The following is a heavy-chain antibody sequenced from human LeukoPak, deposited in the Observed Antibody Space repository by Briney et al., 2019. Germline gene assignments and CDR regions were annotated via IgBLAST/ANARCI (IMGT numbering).Heavy chain of an antibody. CDR3: AKRGVVIRVILVGFHKEAYYFDS. V-gene: IGHV3-23*01. J-gene: IGHJ4*02. CDR1: GITLSNYG. Sequence: GGSLRLSCAVSGITLSNYGMSWVRQAPGKGLEWVAGTSDNAGRTNYADSVKGRFSISRDNPKNTLYLQMNSLRAEDTAVYFCAKRGVVIRVILVGFHKEAYYFDSWGQGALVTVSS. D-gene: IGHD3-22*01. CDR2: TSDNAGRT.